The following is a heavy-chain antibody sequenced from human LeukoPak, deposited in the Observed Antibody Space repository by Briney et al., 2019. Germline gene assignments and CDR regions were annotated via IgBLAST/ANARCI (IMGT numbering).Heavy chain of an antibody. V-gene: IGHV1-8*03. CDR2: MNPNSGNT. CDR1: GYTFTSYA. CDR3: ARGQGYYYGSGSIYYMDV. J-gene: IGHJ6*03. D-gene: IGHD3-10*01. Sequence: GASVKVSCKASGYTFTSYAMHWVRQAPGQGLEWMGWMNPNSGNTGYAQKFQGRVTITRNTSISTAYMELSSLRSEDTAVYYCARGQGYYYGSGSIYYMDVWGKGTTVTVSS.